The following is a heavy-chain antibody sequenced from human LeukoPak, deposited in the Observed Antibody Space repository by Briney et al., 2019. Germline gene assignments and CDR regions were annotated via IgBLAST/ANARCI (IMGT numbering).Heavy chain of an antibody. J-gene: IGHJ4*02. CDR1: GFTFSSYG. CDR2: IWYDGSNK. V-gene: IGHV3-30*02. D-gene: IGHD5-24*01. Sequence: GGSLRLSCAASGFTFSSYGMHWVRQAPGKGLEWVAVIWYDGSNKYYADSVKGRFTISRDNSKNTLYLQMNSLRAEDTAVYYCAKDQGEMATISTLDYWGQGTLVTASS. CDR3: AKDQGEMATISTLDY.